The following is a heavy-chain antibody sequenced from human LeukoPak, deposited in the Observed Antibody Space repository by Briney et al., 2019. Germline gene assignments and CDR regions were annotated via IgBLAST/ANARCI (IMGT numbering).Heavy chain of an antibody. CDR1: GYTFTGYY. Sequence: ASVKVSCKASGYTFTGYYMHWVRQAPGQGLEWLGWINPNSGGTNYAQKFQGRVTMTRDTSISTAYMELSRLRSDDTAVYYCAGFCTNGVCPTDYWGQGTLVTVSS. CDR2: INPNSGGT. CDR3: AGFCTNGVCPTDY. J-gene: IGHJ4*02. V-gene: IGHV1-2*02. D-gene: IGHD2-8*01.